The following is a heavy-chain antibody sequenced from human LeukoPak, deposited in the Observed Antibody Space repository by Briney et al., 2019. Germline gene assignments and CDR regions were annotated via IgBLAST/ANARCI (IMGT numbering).Heavy chain of an antibody. D-gene: IGHD1-26*01. CDR1: GYTFTSYG. Sequence: ASVKVSCKASGYTFTSYGISWVRQAPGQGLEWMGWISAYNDNTNYAQKLQGRVTMTTDTSTSTAYMELRSLRSDDTAVYYCARRYSGSYYYYYYMDVWGKGTTVTVSS. V-gene: IGHV1-18*01. CDR3: ARRYSGSYYYYYYMDV. CDR2: ISAYNDNT. J-gene: IGHJ6*03.